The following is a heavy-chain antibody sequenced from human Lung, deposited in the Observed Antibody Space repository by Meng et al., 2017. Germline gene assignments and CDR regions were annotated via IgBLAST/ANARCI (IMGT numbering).Heavy chain of an antibody. CDR1: GFTFGDYA. J-gene: IGHJ4*01. D-gene: IGHD2-2*02. CDR3: TRFGRYCSSTSCYIDY. V-gene: IGHV3-49*04. Sequence: GESLKISCTASGFTFGDYAMSWVRQAPGKGLEWVGFIRSKAYGGTTEYAASVKGRFTISRDDSKSIAYLQMNSLKTEDTAVYYCTRFGRYCSSTSCYIDYWGHGTLVPSPQ. CDR2: IRSKAYGGTT.